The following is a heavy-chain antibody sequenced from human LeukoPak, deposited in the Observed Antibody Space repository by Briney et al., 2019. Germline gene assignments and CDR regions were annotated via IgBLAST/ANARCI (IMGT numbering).Heavy chain of an antibody. Sequence: GRSLRLSCAASGFTFSSYAMPWVRQAPGKGLEWVAVISYDGSNKYYADSVKGRFTISRDNSKNTLYLQMNSLRAEDTAVYYCARDSVVVVAATQTYNWFDPWGQGTLVTVSS. D-gene: IGHD2-15*01. CDR1: GFTFSSYA. V-gene: IGHV3-30-3*01. CDR3: ARDSVVVVAATQTYNWFDP. J-gene: IGHJ5*02. CDR2: ISYDGSNK.